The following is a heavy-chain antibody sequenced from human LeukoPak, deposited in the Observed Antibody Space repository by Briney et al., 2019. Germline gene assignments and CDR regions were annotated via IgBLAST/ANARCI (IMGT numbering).Heavy chain of an antibody. D-gene: IGHD3-22*01. J-gene: IGHJ3*02. CDR2: LSFDGSNK. CDR3: ARDPPYYYDSSAYFGAFDI. V-gene: IGHV3-30*04. Sequence: GGSLRLSCAASGFTFHNYAMHWFRQAPGKGLEWVAVLSFDGSNKYYADSVKGRFTISRDDSKNTLYLQMNSLRAEDTAVYYCARDPPYYYDSSAYFGAFDIWGQGTMVTVSS. CDR1: GFTFHNYA.